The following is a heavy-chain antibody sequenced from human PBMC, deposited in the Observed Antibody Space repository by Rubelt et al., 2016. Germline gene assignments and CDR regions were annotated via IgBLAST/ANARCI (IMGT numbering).Heavy chain of an antibody. D-gene: IGHD1-1*01. CDR1: GYTFTTYG. Sequence: QVQLVQSGAEVKKPGASVKISCKTSGYTFTTYGIIWVRRAPGQGLEWMGWINTYNDKTNYPQKFQGRVSMTTDSSTNTAYMELRSLRSDDTAVYYCARDVRESSNWYEEGNDYWGPGAQVTVSS. V-gene: IGHV1-18*01. J-gene: IGHJ4*02. CDR3: ARDVRESSNWYEEGNDY. CDR2: INTYNDKT.